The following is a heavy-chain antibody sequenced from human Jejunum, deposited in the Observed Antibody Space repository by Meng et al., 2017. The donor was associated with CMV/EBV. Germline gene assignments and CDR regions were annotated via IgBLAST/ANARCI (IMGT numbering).Heavy chain of an antibody. J-gene: IGHJ4*02. D-gene: IGHD3-10*01. CDR2: IRYDLATK. CDR3: AKQGDPSAYFFDF. V-gene: IGHV3-30*02. Sequence: ASGLSFSGCGMHWVRQAPGKGLEWVAYIRYDLATKYYVDSVKGRFTISRDNSRNSVSLQMNSLRDDDTAIYYCAKQGDPSAYFFDFWGEGTMVTVSS. CDR1: GLSFSGCG.